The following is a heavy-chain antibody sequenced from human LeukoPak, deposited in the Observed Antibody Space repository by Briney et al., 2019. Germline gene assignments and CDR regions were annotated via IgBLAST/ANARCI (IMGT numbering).Heavy chain of an antibody. Sequence: GRSLRLSCAASGFTFSSYAMHWVRQAPGKGLEWVGRIKNKFNGETTDYAAPVKGRFTISRDDSKKTLYLQMNSLKADDTAVYFCTTVTVCTGSSCPGAFDHWGQGTLVTVSS. CDR1: GFTFSSYA. V-gene: IGHV3-15*01. CDR2: IKNKFNGETT. J-gene: IGHJ4*02. D-gene: IGHD2-8*02. CDR3: TTVTVCTGSSCPGAFDH.